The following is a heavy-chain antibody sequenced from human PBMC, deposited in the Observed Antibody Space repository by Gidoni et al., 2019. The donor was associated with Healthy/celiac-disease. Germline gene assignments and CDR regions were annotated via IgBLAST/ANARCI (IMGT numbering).Heavy chain of an antibody. CDR1: GGSISSSSYY. V-gene: IGHV4-39*01. CDR2: IYYSGST. Sequence: QLQLQESGPGLVKPSETLPLTCTVSGGSISSSSYYWGWIRQPPGKGLEWIGSIYYSGSTYYNPSLKSRVTISVDTSKNQFSLKLSSVTAADTAVYYCARLVSIGDAFDIWGQGTMVTVSS. D-gene: IGHD3-10*01. J-gene: IGHJ3*02. CDR3: ARLVSIGDAFDI.